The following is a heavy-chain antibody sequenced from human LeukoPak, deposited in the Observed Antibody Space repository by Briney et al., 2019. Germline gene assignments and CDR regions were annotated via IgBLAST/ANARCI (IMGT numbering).Heavy chain of an antibody. J-gene: IGHJ4*02. D-gene: IGHD3-22*01. CDR1: GGSISSHY. Sequence: SETLSLTCTVSGGSISSHYWSWIRQPPGKGLEWIGYIYYSGSTNYNPSLKSRVTISVDTSKNQFSLKLSSVTAADTAVYYCARDSSGSLDYWAREPLVTVSS. V-gene: IGHV4-59*11. CDR2: IYYSGST. CDR3: ARDSSGSLDY.